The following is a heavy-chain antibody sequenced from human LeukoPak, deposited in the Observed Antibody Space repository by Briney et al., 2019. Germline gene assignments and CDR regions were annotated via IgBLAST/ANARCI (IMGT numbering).Heavy chain of an antibody. CDR3: ARAGSGYCSGGSCYYYYYYMDV. CDR2: IYTSGGT. V-gene: IGHV4-61*02. J-gene: IGHJ6*03. CDR1: GGSISSGTYY. D-gene: IGHD2-15*01. Sequence: SQTLSLTCTVSGGSISSGTYYWSWIRQPAGKGLEWIGRIYTSGGTDYNPSLKSRVTISEDTSKNQFSLKLTSVTAADTAVYYCARAGSGYCSGGSCYYYYYYMDVWGKGTTVTVSS.